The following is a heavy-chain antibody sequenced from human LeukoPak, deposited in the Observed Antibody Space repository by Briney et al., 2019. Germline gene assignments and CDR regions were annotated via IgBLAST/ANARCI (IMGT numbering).Heavy chain of an antibody. Sequence: ASETLSLTCTVSGGSISSSSYYWGWIRQPPGKGLEWIGSIYYSGSTYYNPSLKSRVTISVDTSKNQFSLKLSSVTAADTAVYYCARASAVVPAVIRLPYYYYYYMDVWGKGTTVTVSS. CDR3: ARASAVVPAVIRLPYYYYYYMDV. D-gene: IGHD2-2*02. V-gene: IGHV4-39*07. CDR1: GGSISSSSYY. CDR2: IYYSGST. J-gene: IGHJ6*03.